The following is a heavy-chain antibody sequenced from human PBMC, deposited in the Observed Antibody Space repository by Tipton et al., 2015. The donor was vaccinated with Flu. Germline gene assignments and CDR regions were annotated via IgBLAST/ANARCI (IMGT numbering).Heavy chain of an antibody. Sequence: TLSLTCTVSGGSISSSDYYWGWIRQPPGKGLEWIGSISYSGSTYYNPSLKSRVTISVDTSKNQFSLKLSSVTAADTAVYYCARGDCSSTSCLDYWGQGTLVTVSS. CDR2: ISYSGST. D-gene: IGHD2-2*01. J-gene: IGHJ4*02. CDR1: GGSISSSDYY. CDR3: ARGDCSSTSCLDY. V-gene: IGHV4-39*07.